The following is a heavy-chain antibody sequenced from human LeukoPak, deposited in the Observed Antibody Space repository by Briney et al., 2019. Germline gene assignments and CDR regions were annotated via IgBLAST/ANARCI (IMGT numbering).Heavy chain of an antibody. V-gene: IGHV4-4*07. CDR1: GGSISSYY. CDR2: IYTSGST. CDR3: ARDYCSSTSCYEPDAFDI. Sequence: SETLSLTCTVSGGSISSYYWSWIRQPAGKGLEWIGRIYTSGSTNYNPSLKSLVTMSVDTSKNQFSLKLSSVTAADTAVYYCARDYCSSTSCYEPDAFDIWGQGTMVTVSS. J-gene: IGHJ3*02. D-gene: IGHD2-2*01.